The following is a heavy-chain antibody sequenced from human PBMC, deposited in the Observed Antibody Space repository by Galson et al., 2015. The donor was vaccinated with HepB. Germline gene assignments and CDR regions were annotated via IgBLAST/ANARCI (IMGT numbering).Heavy chain of an antibody. V-gene: IGHV3-48*01. J-gene: IGHJ4*02. CDR1: GFTFSNYP. Sequence: SLRLSCAASGFTFSNYPMNWVRQAPGKGLEWVSYISSSSSTIYYADSVKGRFTISRDNAKNSLYLQMNSLRAEDTAVYYRAREPNYDIRSYYFDYWGQGTLVTVSS. CDR3: AREPNYDIRSYYFDY. CDR2: ISSSSSTI. D-gene: IGHD3-22*01.